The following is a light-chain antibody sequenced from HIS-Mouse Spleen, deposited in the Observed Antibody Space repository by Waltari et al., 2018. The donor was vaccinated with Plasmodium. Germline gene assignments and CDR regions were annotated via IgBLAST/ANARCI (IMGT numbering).Light chain of an antibody. J-gene: IGKJ3*01. V-gene: IGKV1-8*01. Sequence: AIRMTQSPSSFSASPGDRVTITCRASQGISSYLAWYQQKPGKAPKLLIYAASTLRSGVPSRFSGSGSGTDFTLTISCLQSEDFATYYCQQYYSYPFTFGPGTKVDIK. CDR1: QGISSY. CDR2: AAS. CDR3: QQYYSYPFT.